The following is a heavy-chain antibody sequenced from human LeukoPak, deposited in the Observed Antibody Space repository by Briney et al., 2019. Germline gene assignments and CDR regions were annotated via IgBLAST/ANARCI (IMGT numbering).Heavy chain of an antibody. Sequence: GGSLRLSCAASGFTFSSYEMIWVRQAPGKGLEWVSYISSSGSTIYYADSVKGRFTISRDNARNSLYLQMNSLRAEDTAVYYCAELGITMIGGVWGKGTTVTISS. D-gene: IGHD3-10*02. CDR3: AELGITMIGGV. CDR1: GFTFSSYE. J-gene: IGHJ6*04. CDR2: ISSSGSTI. V-gene: IGHV3-48*03.